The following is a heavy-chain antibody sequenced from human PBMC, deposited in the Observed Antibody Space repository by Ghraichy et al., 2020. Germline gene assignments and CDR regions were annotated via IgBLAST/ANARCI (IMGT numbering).Heavy chain of an antibody. CDR3: AARTYTSSWDYEYYYFYMDV. CDR2: ISSGSTNK. J-gene: IGHJ6*03. V-gene: IGHV3-48*01. Sequence: GSLRLSCEASKSTFSAYTMNWVRQAPGKGLEWISYISSGSTNKYYADSVKGRFSISRDNAKKSLYLQMNSLRAEDTGVYYCAARTYTSSWDYEYYYFYMDVWGKGTTVTVSS. CDR1: KSTFSAYT. D-gene: IGHD4-17*01.